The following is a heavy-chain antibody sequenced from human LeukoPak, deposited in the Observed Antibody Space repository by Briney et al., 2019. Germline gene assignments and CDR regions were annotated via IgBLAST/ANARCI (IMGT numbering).Heavy chain of an antibody. V-gene: IGHV3-23*01. J-gene: IGHJ4*02. CDR3: ARILWFRGRTFDY. CDR1: GFTFSSYA. Sequence: PGGSLRLSCAASGFTFSSYAMSWVRQAPGKGLGWVSAISGSGGSTYYADSVKGRFTISGDNSKNTLYLQMNSLRAEDTAVYYCARILWFRGRTFDYWGQGALVTVSS. CDR2: ISGSGGST. D-gene: IGHD3-10*01.